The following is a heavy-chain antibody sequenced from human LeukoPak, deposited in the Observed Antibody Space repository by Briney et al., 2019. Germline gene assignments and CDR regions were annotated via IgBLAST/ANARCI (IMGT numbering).Heavy chain of an antibody. Sequence: PGGSLRLSCAASGFTFSRYWMSWVRQAPGKGLERVANINQDGRKKYYVDSVKGRFTISRDNAKSSLYLQMNSLRAEDTAVYYCARDEPKKYWGQGTLVTVSS. CDR1: GFTFSRYW. CDR2: INQDGRKK. J-gene: IGHJ4*02. V-gene: IGHV3-7*03. CDR3: ARDEPKKY.